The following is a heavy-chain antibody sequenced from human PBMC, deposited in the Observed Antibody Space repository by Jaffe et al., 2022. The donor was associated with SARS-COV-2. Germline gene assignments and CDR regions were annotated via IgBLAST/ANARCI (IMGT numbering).Heavy chain of an antibody. V-gene: IGHV3-30-3*01. CDR2: ISYDGSNK. CDR3: ARGPRNPMTTVIHFFDY. D-gene: IGHD4-17*01. Sequence: QVQLVESGGGVVQPGRSLRLSCAASGFTFSSYAMHWVRQAPGKGLEWVAVISYDGSNKYYADSVKGRFTISRDNSKNTLYLQMNSLRAEDTAVYYCARGPRNPMTTVIHFFDYWGQGTLVTVSS. J-gene: IGHJ4*02. CDR1: GFTFSSYA.